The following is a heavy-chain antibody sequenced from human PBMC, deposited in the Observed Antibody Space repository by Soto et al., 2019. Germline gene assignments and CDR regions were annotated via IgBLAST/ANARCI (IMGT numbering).Heavy chain of an antibody. V-gene: IGHV1-69*13. CDR2: IIPIFGTA. D-gene: IGHD3-22*01. CDR3: ARDWDYYDSSGPYPNWFDP. CDR1: GGTFSSYA. Sequence: SVKVSCKASGGTFSSYAISWVRQAPGQGLEWMGGIIPIFGTANYAQKFQGRVTITADESTSTAYMELGSLRSEDTAVYYCARDWDYYDSSGPYPNWFDPWGQGTLVTVSS. J-gene: IGHJ5*02.